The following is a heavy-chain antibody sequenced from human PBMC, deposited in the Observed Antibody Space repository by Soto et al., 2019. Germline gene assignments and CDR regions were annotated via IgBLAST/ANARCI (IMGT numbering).Heavy chain of an antibody. Sequence: QVQLQESGPGLVKPSETLSLTCSVSDGSISSYYWSWIRQSPGKGLEWIGYIFYSGSTSYNPSLKSRVTISLDTSKNQFSLKLTSVTPADTAVYFCARGSSGRSYFDHWGQGALVTVSS. V-gene: IGHV4-59*01. CDR1: DGSISSYY. J-gene: IGHJ4*02. CDR3: ARGSSGRSYFDH. D-gene: IGHD6-19*01. CDR2: IFYSGST.